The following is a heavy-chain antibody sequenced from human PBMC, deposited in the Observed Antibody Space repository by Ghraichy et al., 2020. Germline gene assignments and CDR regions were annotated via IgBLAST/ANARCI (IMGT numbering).Heavy chain of an antibody. Sequence: GGSLRLSCAASGFTFSSYAMSWVRQVPGKGLEWVSAIGGSGGSTYYTDSVKGRFTISRDNSKNTLYLQMNSLRAEDTAVYYCAKDRSPWEYWGQGTLVTVSS. D-gene: IGHD1-26*01. CDR2: IGGSGGST. V-gene: IGHV3-23*01. CDR3: AKDRSPWEY. CDR1: GFTFSSYA. J-gene: IGHJ4*02.